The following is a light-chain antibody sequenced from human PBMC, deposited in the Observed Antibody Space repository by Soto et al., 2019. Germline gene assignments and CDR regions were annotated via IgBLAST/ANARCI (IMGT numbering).Light chain of an antibody. Sequence: DIQRTQSPSSLSASVGDRVTITCQASQDISNYLNWYQQKPGKGPKLLIYDASKLETGVPSRFSESGSGTDFTFTISSLQPEDIATYYCQQYDNRPALTFGGGTKVEIK. CDR3: QQYDNRPALT. V-gene: IGKV1-33*01. CDR2: DAS. CDR1: QDISNY. J-gene: IGKJ4*01.